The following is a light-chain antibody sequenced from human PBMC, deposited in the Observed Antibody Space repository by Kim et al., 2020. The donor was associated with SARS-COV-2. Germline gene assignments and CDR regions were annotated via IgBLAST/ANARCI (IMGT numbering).Light chain of an antibody. V-gene: IGKV1-NL1*01. CDR2: TTS. CDR1: QGISNS. CDR3: QQYYSVPLT. Sequence: ASVGDRVTITCRVSQGISNSLVWYQQKSGKAPNLLVYTTSTLHSGVPSRFSGSGSGTDYTLTISSLQPEDFATYYCQQYYSVPLTFGGGTKVDIK. J-gene: IGKJ4*01.